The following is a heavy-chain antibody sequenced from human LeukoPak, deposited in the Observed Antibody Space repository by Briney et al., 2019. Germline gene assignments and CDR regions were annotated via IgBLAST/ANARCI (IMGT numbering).Heavy chain of an antibody. CDR1: GRSISSYY. Sequence: SETLSLTCTVSGRSISSYYWSWIRQPPGKGLEWIGYIYYSGSTNYNPSLKSRVTISVDTSKNQFSLKLSSVTAADTAVYYCATARGYSLISFDYWGQGTLVTVSS. D-gene: IGHD5-18*01. CDR3: ATARGYSLISFDY. CDR2: IYYSGST. V-gene: IGHV4-59*01. J-gene: IGHJ4*02.